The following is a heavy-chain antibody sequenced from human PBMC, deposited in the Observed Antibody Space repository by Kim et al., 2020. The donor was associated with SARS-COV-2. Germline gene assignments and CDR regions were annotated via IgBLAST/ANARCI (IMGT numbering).Heavy chain of an antibody. CDR3: ARAVRDITIFGVVTNWFDP. D-gene: IGHD3-3*01. Sequence: GGSLRLSCAASGFTFSSYWMHWVRQAPGKGLVWVSRINSDGSSTSYADSVKGRFTISRDNAKNTLYLQMNSLRAEDTAVYYCARAVRDITIFGVVTNWFDPWGQGTLVTVSS. J-gene: IGHJ5*02. V-gene: IGHV3-74*01. CDR1: GFTFSSYW. CDR2: INSDGSST.